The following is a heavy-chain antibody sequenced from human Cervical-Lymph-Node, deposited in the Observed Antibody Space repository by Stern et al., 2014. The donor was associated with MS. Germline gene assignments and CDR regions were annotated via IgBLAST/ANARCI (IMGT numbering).Heavy chain of an antibody. Sequence: MQLVESGAEVKKPGSSVKVSCKASGGTFSSYAISWVRQAPGQGLEWMGGIIPIFGTANYAQKFQGRVTITADESTSTAYMELSSLRSEDTAVYYCARDLPYSSGFSLGGFDPGGQGTLVTVSS. J-gene: IGHJ5*02. CDR3: ARDLPYSSGFSLGGFDP. V-gene: IGHV1-69*01. D-gene: IGHD6-19*01. CDR1: GGTFSSYA. CDR2: IIPIFGTA.